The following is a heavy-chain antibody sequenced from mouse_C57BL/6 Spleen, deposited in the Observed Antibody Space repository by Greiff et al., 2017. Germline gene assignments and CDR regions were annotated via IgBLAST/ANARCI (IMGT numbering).Heavy chain of an antibody. CDR1: GFTFSDYG. V-gene: IGHV5-17*01. Sequence: DVKLVESGGGLVKPGGSLKLSCAASGFTFSDYGMHWVRQAPEKGLEWVAYISSGSSTIYYADTVKGQYTISRDNAKNTLFLQMTSLRSEDTAMYYCARGWRAMDYWGQGTSVTVSS. J-gene: IGHJ4*01. CDR2: ISSGSSTI. D-gene: IGHD2-3*01. CDR3: ARGWRAMDY.